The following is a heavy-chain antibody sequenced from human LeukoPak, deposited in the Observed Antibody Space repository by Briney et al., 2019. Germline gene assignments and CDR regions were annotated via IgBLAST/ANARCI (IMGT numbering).Heavy chain of an antibody. D-gene: IGHD1-26*01. J-gene: IGHJ4*02. Sequence: GESLKISCTASGYSFTSYWIGWVRQMPGKGLEWVGITHPGDSDTRYSPSFQGHVTISADVSITTAYLQWSSLKASDTAMYYCARGGWELLTYFDYWGQGTLVTVSS. CDR1: GYSFTSYW. V-gene: IGHV5-51*01. CDR3: ARGGWELLTYFDY. CDR2: THPGDSDT.